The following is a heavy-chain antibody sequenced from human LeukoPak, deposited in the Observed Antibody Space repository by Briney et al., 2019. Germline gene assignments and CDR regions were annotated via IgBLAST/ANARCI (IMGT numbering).Heavy chain of an antibody. Sequence: GGSLRLSCAASGFTFSSYAMHWVCQAPGKGLEWVAVISYDGSNKYYADSVKGRFTISRDNSKNTLYLQMNSLRAEDTAVYYCARGDYYDSSGPRGASNFDWYFDLWGRGTLVTVSS. D-gene: IGHD3-22*01. CDR2: ISYDGSNK. V-gene: IGHV3-30-3*01. CDR1: GFTFSSYA. J-gene: IGHJ2*01. CDR3: ARGDYYDSSGPRGASNFDWYFDL.